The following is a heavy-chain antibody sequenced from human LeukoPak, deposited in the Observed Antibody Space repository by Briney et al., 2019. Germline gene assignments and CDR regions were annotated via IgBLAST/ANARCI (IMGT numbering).Heavy chain of an antibody. Sequence: GGSLRLSCAASGFTFSSYSMNWVRQAPGKGLEWVSSISSSSSYIYYADSVKGRFTISRDNAKNSLYLQMNSLRAEDTAVYYCARGKEAYYYYHMDVWGKGTTVTVSS. V-gene: IGHV3-21*01. CDR1: GFTFSSYS. J-gene: IGHJ6*03. CDR2: ISSSSSYI. CDR3: ARGKEAYYYYHMDV.